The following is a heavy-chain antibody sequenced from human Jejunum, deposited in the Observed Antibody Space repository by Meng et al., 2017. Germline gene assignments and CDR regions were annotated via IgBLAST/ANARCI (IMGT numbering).Heavy chain of an antibody. CDR2: IHYSGGT. V-gene: IGHV4-59*11. Sequence: SETLSLTCTVSGGSISSHYWSWIRQSPGKGLEYIGLIHYSGGTNYNPSLKSRVTLSVDTSKNQFSLKLDSVTAADTAVYYCARFVGGGSSEIFDYWGQGTLVTVSS. CDR1: GGSISSHY. D-gene: IGHD2-15*01. J-gene: IGHJ4*02. CDR3: ARFVGGGSSEIFDY.